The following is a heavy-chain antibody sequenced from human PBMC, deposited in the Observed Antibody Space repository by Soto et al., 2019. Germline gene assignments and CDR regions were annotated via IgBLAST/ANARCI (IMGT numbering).Heavy chain of an antibody. CDR2: ISGSGGNT. V-gene: IGHV3-23*01. CDR1: GFTFSSYA. J-gene: IGHJ4*02. D-gene: IGHD6-6*01. CDR3: AKSITARPFDY. Sequence: EVQLLESGGGLVQPGGSLRLSCTASGFTFSSYAMSWVRQAPGKGLEWVSAISGSGGNTYYADSVKGRFTISRDNSKNALYLQMNSLRAEDTAVYYCAKSITARPFDYWGQGALVTVSS.